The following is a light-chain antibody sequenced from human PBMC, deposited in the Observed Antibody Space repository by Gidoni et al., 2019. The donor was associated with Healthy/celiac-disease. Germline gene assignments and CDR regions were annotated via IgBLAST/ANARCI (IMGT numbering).Light chain of an antibody. CDR3: QQYNSDSRT. Sequence: IQMTQSPSTLSASVGDRVTITCRASQRISSWLAWYQQKPGKAPKLLIYDASSLESGVPSRFSGSGSGTEFTLTISSLQPDDFATYYCQQYNSDSRTFGQGTKVEIK. V-gene: IGKV1-5*01. CDR2: DAS. CDR1: QRISSW. J-gene: IGKJ1*01.